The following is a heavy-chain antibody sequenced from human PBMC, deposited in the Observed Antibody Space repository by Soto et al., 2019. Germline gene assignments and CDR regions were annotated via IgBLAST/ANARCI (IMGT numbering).Heavy chain of an antibody. CDR1: GYTFTSYG. Sequence: QVQLVQSGAEVKKPGASVKVSCKASGYTFTSYGISWVRQAPGQGLEWMGWISAYNGNTNYAQKLQGRVTMTTDTSTSTADMELRSLRSDDTAVYYCARVWGLVVVAATYGLDYGMDVWGQGTTVTVSS. CDR3: ARVWGLVVVAATYGLDYGMDV. CDR2: ISAYNGNT. V-gene: IGHV1-18*01. J-gene: IGHJ6*02. D-gene: IGHD2-15*01.